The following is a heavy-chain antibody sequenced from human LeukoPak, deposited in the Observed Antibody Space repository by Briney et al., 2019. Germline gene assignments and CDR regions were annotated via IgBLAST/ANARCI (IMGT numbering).Heavy chain of an antibody. CDR3: AKNTIAQWLAPAYYFDY. CDR1: GFTFSNYG. V-gene: IGHV3-33*06. D-gene: IGHD6-19*01. J-gene: IGHJ4*02. Sequence: GGSLRLSCAASGFTFSNYGMHWVRQAPGKGLEWVAVILSDGSQEFYADAVKGRITISRDNSKNTLYLQMNSLRAEDTAVYYCAKNTIAQWLAPAYYFDYWGQGTLVTVSS. CDR2: ILSDGSQE.